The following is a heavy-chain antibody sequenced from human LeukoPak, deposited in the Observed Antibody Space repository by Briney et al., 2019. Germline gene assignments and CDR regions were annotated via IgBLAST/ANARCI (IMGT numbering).Heavy chain of an antibody. J-gene: IGHJ2*01. CDR2: IYSSGST. Sequence: SETLSLTCTVSGGSISSSSYYWGWIRQSPGQGLEWIGSIYSSGSTYYNPSLKSRLTISVDTSKSQFSLRLSSVTAADTAVYYCTAASGSYWYFDLWGRGTLVTVSS. V-gene: IGHV4-39*07. D-gene: IGHD6-13*01. CDR1: GGSISSSSYY. CDR3: TAASGSYWYFDL.